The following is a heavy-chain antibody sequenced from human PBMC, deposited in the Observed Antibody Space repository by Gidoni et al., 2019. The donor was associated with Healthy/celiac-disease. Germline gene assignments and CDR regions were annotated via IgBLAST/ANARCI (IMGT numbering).Heavy chain of an antibody. Sequence: EVQLVESGGGLVQPGGSLRLSCAASGFTFSSYEMNWVRQAPGKGLEWVSYISSSGSTIYYADSVKGRFTISRDNAKNSLYLQMNSLRAEDTAVYYCARSTPRPVVPAAIGYYYYGMDVWGQGTTVTVSS. D-gene: IGHD2-2*01. CDR3: ARSTPRPVVPAAIGYYYYGMDV. CDR2: ISSSGSTI. V-gene: IGHV3-48*03. J-gene: IGHJ6*02. CDR1: GFTFSSYE.